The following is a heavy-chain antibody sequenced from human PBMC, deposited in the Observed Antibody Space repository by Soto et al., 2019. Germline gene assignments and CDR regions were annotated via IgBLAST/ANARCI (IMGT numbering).Heavy chain of an antibody. J-gene: IGHJ6*02. CDR3: ARARFTGLRLGEFVEDYGMDV. CDR2: IIPIVGRA. D-gene: IGHD3-16*01. CDR1: GGTFSSYA. V-gene: IGHV1-69*01. Sequence: QVQLVQSGAEVKKPWSSVKLSCKASGGTFSSYAISWVRQAPGQGLDWMGGIIPIVGRANYAQKFQGRVTTTADESTRTAYMELSSLRSEDPAVYYCARARFTGLRLGEFVEDYGMDVWGQGTTVTVSS.